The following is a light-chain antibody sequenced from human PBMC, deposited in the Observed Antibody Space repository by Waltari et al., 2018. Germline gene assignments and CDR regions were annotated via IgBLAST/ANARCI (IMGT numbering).Light chain of an antibody. CDR3: QRYDNLPT. V-gene: IGKV1-33*01. J-gene: IGKJ4*01. CDR1: QDISNY. CDR2: DAS. Sequence: DIQMTQSPSSLSASVGDRVTISCQASQDISNYLNWYQQKPGKAPKLLIYDASNLETGVPSRFSGSGSGTDFTLTISSLQPEDIATYYCQRYDNLPTFGGGTKVEIK.